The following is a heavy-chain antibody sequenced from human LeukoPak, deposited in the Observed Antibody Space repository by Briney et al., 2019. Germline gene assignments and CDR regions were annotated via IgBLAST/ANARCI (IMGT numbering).Heavy chain of an antibody. CDR3: ANPLRYFDWLLGN. J-gene: IGHJ4*02. Sequence: GSLRLSCAASGFTFSSYGMHWVRQAPGKGLEWVAFIRYDGSNKYYADSVKGRFTISRDNSKNTLYLQMNSLRAEDTAVYYCANPLRYFDWLLGNWGQGTLVTVSS. CDR2: IRYDGSNK. D-gene: IGHD3-9*01. CDR1: GFTFSSYG. V-gene: IGHV3-30*02.